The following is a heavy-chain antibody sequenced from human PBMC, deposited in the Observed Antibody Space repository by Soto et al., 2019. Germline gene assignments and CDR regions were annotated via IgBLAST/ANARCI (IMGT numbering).Heavy chain of an antibody. D-gene: IGHD1-26*01. CDR1: GGTFTDYT. J-gene: IGHJ2*01. Sequence: QVQLVQSGAEVKKPGSSVKVSCKASGGTFTDYTITWVRQAPGQGLEWMGRIIPVLDLSNYAQKFQGRVTITADKSTTTSYMELSGLTSEDTAAYYCAKKLGPSAFDLWGRGTLVTVSS. V-gene: IGHV1-69*02. CDR3: AKKLGPSAFDL. CDR2: IIPVLDLS.